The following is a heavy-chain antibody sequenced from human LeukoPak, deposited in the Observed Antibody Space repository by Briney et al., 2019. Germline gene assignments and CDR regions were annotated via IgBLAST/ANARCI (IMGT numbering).Heavy chain of an antibody. Sequence: VSLRLSCAASGFSFSGYSMNWVRQAPGKGLEWVAHIRGTSSAMNYAASVRGRFTISRDNAKNALFLEMSSLRAEDTAVYYCARDRDWSFDYWGQGTLVTVSS. V-gene: IGHV3-48*04. J-gene: IGHJ4*02. CDR3: ARDRDWSFDY. CDR2: IRGTSSAM. CDR1: GFSFSGYS. D-gene: IGHD3-9*01.